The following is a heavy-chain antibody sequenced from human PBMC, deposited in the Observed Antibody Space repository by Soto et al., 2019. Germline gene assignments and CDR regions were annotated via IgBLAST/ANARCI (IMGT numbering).Heavy chain of an antibody. CDR1: GFSLKNARVG. D-gene: IGHD6-13*01. CDR3: ARTLQQLHYYAMDV. Sequence: QVTLKESGPVLVKPTETLTLTCTVSGFSLKNARVGMTWIRQPPGKALEGLAVIFSNDEKSYSTSLKSRLTISKDTSKSQVVLTMSNLDPLDTGTYFCARTLQQLHYYAMDVWGQGTTVTVSS. J-gene: IGHJ6*02. V-gene: IGHV2-26*01. CDR2: IFSNDEK.